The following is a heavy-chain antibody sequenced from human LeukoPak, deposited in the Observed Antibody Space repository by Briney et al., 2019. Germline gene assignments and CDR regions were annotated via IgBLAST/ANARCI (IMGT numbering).Heavy chain of an antibody. D-gene: IGHD3-9*01. CDR2: IWSDGSNK. J-gene: IGHJ6*02. CDR1: GLTFSSYG. Sequence: GGSLRLSCAASGLTFSSYGMHWVRQAPGKGLEWVAVIWSDGSNKYHADSVKGRFTISRDNSKNTLYLQMNSLRAEDTAVYYCARLDYDILTGYYYGMDVWGQGTTVTVSS. V-gene: IGHV3-33*01. CDR3: ARLDYDILTGYYYGMDV.